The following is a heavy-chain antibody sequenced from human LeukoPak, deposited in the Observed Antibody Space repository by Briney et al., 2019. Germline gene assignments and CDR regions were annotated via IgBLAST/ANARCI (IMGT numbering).Heavy chain of an antibody. J-gene: IGHJ5*02. CDR3: ARGPVAVANWFDP. Sequence: GASVKVSCKASGYTFTSYDINWVRQATGRGLEWMGWMNPNSGNTGYAQKFQGRVTMTRNTSISTAYMELSSLRSEDTAVYYCARGPVAVANWFDPWGQGTLVTVSS. CDR1: GYTFTSYD. D-gene: IGHD6-19*01. V-gene: IGHV1-8*01. CDR2: MNPNSGNT.